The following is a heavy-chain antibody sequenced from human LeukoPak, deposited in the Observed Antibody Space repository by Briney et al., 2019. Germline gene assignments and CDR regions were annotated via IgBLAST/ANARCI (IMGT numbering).Heavy chain of an antibody. CDR2: ISYDGSDK. CDR3: ARASSSSCDY. J-gene: IGHJ4*02. CDR1: GFTFSSYV. V-gene: IGHV3-30-3*01. D-gene: IGHD6-13*01. Sequence: PGRSLRLSCAASGFTFSSYVIHWVRQAPGKGLEWVAHISYDGSDKYYADSVKGRFTISRDNSKNTLYLQMNSLRAEDTAVYYRARASSSSCDYWGQGTLVTVSS.